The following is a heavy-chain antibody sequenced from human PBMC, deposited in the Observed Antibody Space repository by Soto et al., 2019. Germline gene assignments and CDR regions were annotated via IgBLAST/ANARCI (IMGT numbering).Heavy chain of an antibody. D-gene: IGHD2-21*02. Sequence: QVQLVQSGAEEKKPGASVKVSCKATGYTFTSYAMHWVRRAPGQRLEWMGWINAGNGNTKYSQKFQGRVTITRDTSASTAYMELSSLRSEDTAVYYCARAWVVVTAPDYWGQGTLATVSS. J-gene: IGHJ4*02. V-gene: IGHV1-3*05. CDR1: GYTFTSYA. CDR2: INAGNGNT. CDR3: ARAWVVVTAPDY.